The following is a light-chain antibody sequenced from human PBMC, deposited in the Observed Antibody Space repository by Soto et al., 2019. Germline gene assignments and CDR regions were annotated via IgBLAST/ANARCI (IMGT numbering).Light chain of an antibody. J-gene: IGKJ1*01. CDR3: LHDHNYPWT. V-gene: IGKV1-6*01. CDR2: GAS. CDR1: LVIRND. Sequence: AIQMTQSPSSLSASVGDRVTITCRASLVIRNDLGWYQQKPGKAPKLLIYGASNLQSGVPSRLSGSGSGTDFTLTITSLQPEDFATYYCLHDHNYPWTFGQGTKVDIK.